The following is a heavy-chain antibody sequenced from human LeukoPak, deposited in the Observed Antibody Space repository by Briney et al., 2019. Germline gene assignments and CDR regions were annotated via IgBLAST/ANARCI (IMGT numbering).Heavy chain of an antibody. CDR3: ARGQVYCSSTSCFNWFDP. Sequence: GGSLRLSCAASGFTFHDYAIHWVRQAPGRGLEWVSLISGDADVTYYADSVKGRFTISRDNSKNTLYLQMNSLRAEDTAVYYCARGQVYCSSTSCFNWFDPWGQGTLVTVSS. CDR2: ISGDADVT. D-gene: IGHD2-2*01. CDR1: GFTFHDYA. V-gene: IGHV3-43*02. J-gene: IGHJ5*02.